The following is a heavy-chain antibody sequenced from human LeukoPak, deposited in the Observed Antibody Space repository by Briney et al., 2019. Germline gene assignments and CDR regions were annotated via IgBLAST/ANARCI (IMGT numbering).Heavy chain of an antibody. CDR1: GFTFSSYW. V-gene: IGHV3-7*01. D-gene: IGHD2-21*01. CDR2: IKQDGREK. Sequence: GGSLRLSCAASGFTFSSYWMSWVRQAPGKGLEWVANIKQDGREKYYVDSVKGRFTISRDNAKNSLYLQMNSLRVEDTALYYCARDNGDVVAPLMDVWGKGTTVTISS. J-gene: IGHJ6*04. CDR3: ARDNGDVVAPLMDV.